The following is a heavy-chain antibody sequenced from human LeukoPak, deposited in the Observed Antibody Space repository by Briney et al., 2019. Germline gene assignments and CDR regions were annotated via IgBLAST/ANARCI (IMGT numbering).Heavy chain of an antibody. CDR1: GFTFSTFA. V-gene: IGHV3-23*01. CDR3: ALHINGDYESRFDP. CDR2: IYPGGGEI. J-gene: IGHJ5*02. D-gene: IGHD4-17*01. Sequence: GGSLRLSCAASGFTFSTFAMIWVRQPPGKGLEWVSSIYPGGGEIHYADSVRGRFTISRDNSKSTLSLQMNSLRAEDTAIYYCALHINGDYESRFDPWGQGTLVTVSS.